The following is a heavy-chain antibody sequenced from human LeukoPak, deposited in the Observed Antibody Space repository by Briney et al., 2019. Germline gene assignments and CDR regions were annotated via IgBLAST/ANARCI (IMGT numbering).Heavy chain of an antibody. CDR2: ISSSSTYI. V-gene: IGHV3-21*01. CDR3: ARDRGVTTSGYFDY. CDR1: GFTFSSYS. J-gene: IGHJ4*02. Sequence: GGSLRLSCAASGFTFSSYSMIWVRQAPGKGLEWVSSISSSSTYIEYADSVTGRFTISRDNAENSLNLQMNSLRAEDTAVYYCARDRGVTTSGYFDYWGQGTLVTVSS. D-gene: IGHD4-17*01.